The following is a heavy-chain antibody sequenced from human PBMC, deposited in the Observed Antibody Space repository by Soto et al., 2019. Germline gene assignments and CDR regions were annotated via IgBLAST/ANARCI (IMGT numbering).Heavy chain of an antibody. Sequence: GSLRLSCAASGFTFSSYAMHWVRQAPGKGLEWIGEINHSGSTNYNPSLKSRVTISVDTSKNQFSLKLSSVTAADTAVYYCARGSRIAANFYWGQGTLVTVSS. D-gene: IGHD6-25*01. CDR3: ARGSRIAANFY. CDR2: INHSGST. J-gene: IGHJ4*02. CDR1: GFTFSSYA. V-gene: IGHV4-34*01.